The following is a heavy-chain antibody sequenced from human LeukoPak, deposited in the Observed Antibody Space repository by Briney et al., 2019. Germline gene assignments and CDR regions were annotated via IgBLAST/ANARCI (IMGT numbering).Heavy chain of an antibody. CDR2: IIPIFGTA. J-gene: IGHJ4*02. CDR1: GGTFSSYA. D-gene: IGHD1-26*01. Sequence: GASVKVSCKASGGTFSSYAISWVRQAPGQGLEWMGGIIPIFGTANYAQKFQGSVTITADESTSTAYMELGSLRSEDTAVYYCARALSLYSADYWGQGTLVTVSS. CDR3: ARALSLYSADY. V-gene: IGHV1-69*13.